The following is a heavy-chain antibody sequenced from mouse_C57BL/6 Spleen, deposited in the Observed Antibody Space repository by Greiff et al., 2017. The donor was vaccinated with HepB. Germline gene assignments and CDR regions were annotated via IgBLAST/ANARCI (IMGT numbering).Heavy chain of an antibody. Sequence: QVQLQQPGAELVRPGTSVKLSCKASGYTFTSYWMHWVKQRPGQGLEWIGVIDPSDSYTNYNQKFKGKATLTVDTSSSTAYMQLSSLTSEDSAVYYCARSTMVLRGFAYWGQGTLVTVSA. V-gene: IGHV1-59*01. CDR2: IDPSDSYT. D-gene: IGHD2-1*01. J-gene: IGHJ3*01. CDR1: GYTFTSYW. CDR3: ARSTMVLRGFAY.